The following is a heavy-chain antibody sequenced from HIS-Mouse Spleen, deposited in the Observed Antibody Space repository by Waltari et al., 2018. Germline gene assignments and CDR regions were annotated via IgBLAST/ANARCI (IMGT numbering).Heavy chain of an antibody. CDR2: INHSGST. V-gene: IGHV4-34*01. CDR1: GGSFSGYY. D-gene: IGHD6-19*01. Sequence: QVQLQQWGAGLLKPSETLSLTCAVYGGSFSGYYWSWIRQPPGKGLEWIGEINHSGSTNYNPSLKSRVTISVDTSKNQFSLKLSSVTAADTAVYYCASDRAVAGYNWFDPWGQGTLVTVSS. CDR3: ASDRAVAGYNWFDP. J-gene: IGHJ5*02.